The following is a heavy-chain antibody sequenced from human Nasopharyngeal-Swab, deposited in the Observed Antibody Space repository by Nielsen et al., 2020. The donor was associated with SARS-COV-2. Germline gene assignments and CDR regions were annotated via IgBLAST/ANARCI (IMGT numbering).Heavy chain of an antibody. D-gene: IGHD3-10*01. CDR3: ARDEGKGRYYGSGSPTLDY. Sequence: VRQAPGKGLAWVSVIYSGGSTYYADSVKGRFTISRDNAKNSLYLQMNSLRAEDTAVYYCARDEGKGRYYGSGSPTLDYWGQGTLVTVSS. J-gene: IGHJ4*02. CDR2: IYSGGST. V-gene: IGHV3-53*01.